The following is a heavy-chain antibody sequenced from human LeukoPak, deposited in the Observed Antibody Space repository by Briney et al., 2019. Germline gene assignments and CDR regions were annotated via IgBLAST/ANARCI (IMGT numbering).Heavy chain of an antibody. V-gene: IGHV3-21*01. D-gene: IGHD2-15*01. J-gene: IGHJ4*02. CDR3: ARDPEGYCSGGSCYVY. CDR1: GLTFNYYN. CDR2: ITSSGAYI. Sequence: GGSLRLSCAASGLTFNYYNMNWVRQAPGKALEWVSSITSSGAYIFYADSVRGRFTISRDNAKDSLYLQMNSLGPEDTAVYYCARDPEGYCSGGSCYVYWGQGTLVTVSS.